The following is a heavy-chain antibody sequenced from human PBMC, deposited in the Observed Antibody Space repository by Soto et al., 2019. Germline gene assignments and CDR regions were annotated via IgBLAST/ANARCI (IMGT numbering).Heavy chain of an antibody. CDR2: ISHDSDYT. CDR3: ARPNTPYYGGNSGAFDI. J-gene: IGHJ3*02. V-gene: IGHV3-11*06. CDR1: GFTFSDYY. D-gene: IGHD4-17*01. Sequence: QVQLVEAGGGLVKPGGSLRLSCAASGFTFSDYYMRWIRQAPGQGLEWVSYISHDSDYTSYADSVRGRFSISRYNAQKSLYLQINSLRAEDTALYYCARPNTPYYGGNSGAFDIWGQGTMVTVSS.